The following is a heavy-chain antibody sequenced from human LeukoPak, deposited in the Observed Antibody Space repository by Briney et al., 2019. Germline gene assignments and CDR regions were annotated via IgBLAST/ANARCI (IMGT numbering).Heavy chain of an antibody. CDR1: GGSLSGYY. Sequence: PSETLSLTCVVHGGSLSGYYWSWIRQPPGKGLEWIGEINHSGSTNYNPSLKSRVTISVDTSKNQFSLKLSSVTAADTAVYYCARDRPCSSGFDYWGQGTLVTVSS. CDR3: ARDRPCSSGFDY. D-gene: IGHD6-19*01. CDR2: INHSGST. V-gene: IGHV4-34*01. J-gene: IGHJ4*02.